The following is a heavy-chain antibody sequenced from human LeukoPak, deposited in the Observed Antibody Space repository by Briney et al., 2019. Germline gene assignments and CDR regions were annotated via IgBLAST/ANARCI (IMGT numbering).Heavy chain of an antibody. V-gene: IGHV4-34*01. CDR1: GGSFSGYY. J-gene: IGHJ4*02. CDR3: ATRTVITPRGGYYFDY. Sequence: SETLSLTCAVYGGSFSGYYWSWIRQPPGKGLEWIGEINHSGSTNYNPSLKSRVTISVDTSKNQFSLKLSSVTAADTGVYYCATRTVITPRGGYYFDYWGQGTLVTVSS. D-gene: IGHD4-23*01. CDR2: INHSGST.